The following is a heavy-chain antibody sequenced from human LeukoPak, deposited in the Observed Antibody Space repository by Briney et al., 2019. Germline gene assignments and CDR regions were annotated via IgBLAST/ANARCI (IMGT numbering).Heavy chain of an antibody. D-gene: IGHD5-24*01. CDR2: IKQDGSKK. Sequence: GGSLRLSCVASGFPFSSYWMTWVRQAPGKGLEWVANIKQDGSKKSYVDSEKRRFTISRDNAKNSLYLQMNSLRAEDTAIYYCTRVGYIDQGIDYWGQGTLVTVSS. CDR1: GFPFSSYW. J-gene: IGHJ4*02. CDR3: TRVGYIDQGIDY. V-gene: IGHV3-7*04.